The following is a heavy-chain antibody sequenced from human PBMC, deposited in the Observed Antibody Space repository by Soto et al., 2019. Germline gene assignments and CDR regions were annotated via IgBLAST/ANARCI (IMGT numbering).Heavy chain of an antibody. V-gene: IGHV3-30*18. CDR2: ISSDGNNK. CDR3: AKDLLPNSVTTCGS. J-gene: IGHJ5*02. D-gene: IGHD4-17*01. Sequence: QVQLVESGGGAVQPGRSLRLSCAASGFTFDSHGMHWVRQAPGKGLEWVAVISSDGNNKYYADSVKGRFTISRDNFNNILYLQMSSLRAEDTAVYYCAKDLLPNSVTTCGSWGQGTLVTVCS. CDR1: GFTFDSHG.